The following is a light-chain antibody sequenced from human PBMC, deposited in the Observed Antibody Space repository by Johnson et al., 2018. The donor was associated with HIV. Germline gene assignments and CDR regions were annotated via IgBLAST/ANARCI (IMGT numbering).Light chain of an antibody. J-gene: IGLJ1*01. CDR3: ATWDNSLSAGLNG. CDR2: DNN. Sequence: QSVLTQPPSVSAAPGQKVTISCSGSSSNIGNNYVSWYQQFPGTAPKLLIYDNNKRPSGIPDRFSGSKSGTSATLDITGLQTGDEADYYCATWDNSLSAGLNGFGTGTKVTVL. CDR1: SSNIGNNY. V-gene: IGLV1-51*01.